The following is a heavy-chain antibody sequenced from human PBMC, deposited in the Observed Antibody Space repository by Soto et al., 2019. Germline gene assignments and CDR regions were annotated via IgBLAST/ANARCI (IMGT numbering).Heavy chain of an antibody. CDR1: GFTFSSSA. J-gene: IGHJ5*02. CDR2: IVLGNGNT. V-gene: IGHV1-58*01. CDR3: ATKIGTIGWNWLDT. Sequence: GASVKVSCKASGFTFSSSAVQWVRQARGQRLEWIGWIVLGNGNTNYAQKFQERVTITRDMSTSTAYMELRSLTFEDTAVYYCATKIGTIGWNWLDTWGQGTLVTSPQ. D-gene: IGHD6-19*01.